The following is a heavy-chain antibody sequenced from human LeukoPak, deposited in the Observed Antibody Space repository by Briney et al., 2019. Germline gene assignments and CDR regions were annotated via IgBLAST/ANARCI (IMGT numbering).Heavy chain of an antibody. D-gene: IGHD2/OR15-2a*01. CDR3: AKEGGLSDAFDI. CDR1: GFTFSSYA. J-gene: IGHJ3*02. Sequence: AGGSLRLSCAASGFTFSSYAMSWVRQAPGKGLEWVSAISGSGGGTYYADSVKGRFTISRDNSKNTLYLQMNSLRAEDTAVYYCAKEGGLSDAFDIWGQGTMVTDSS. V-gene: IGHV3-23*01. CDR2: ISGSGGGT.